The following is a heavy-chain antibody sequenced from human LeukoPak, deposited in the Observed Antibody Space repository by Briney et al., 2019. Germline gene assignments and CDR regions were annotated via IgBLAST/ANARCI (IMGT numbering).Heavy chain of an antibody. CDR3: AKDPLVVIIP. CDR2: ISGSGGST. J-gene: IGHJ4*02. V-gene: IGHV3-23*01. Sequence: PGGSLRLSCAASGFAFSSYAMSWVRQAPGKGLEWVSAISGSGGSTYYADPVKGRFTISRDNSKNTLYLQMNSLRAEDTAVYYCAKDPLVVIIPWGQGTLVTVSS. D-gene: IGHD3-3*01. CDR1: GFAFSSYA.